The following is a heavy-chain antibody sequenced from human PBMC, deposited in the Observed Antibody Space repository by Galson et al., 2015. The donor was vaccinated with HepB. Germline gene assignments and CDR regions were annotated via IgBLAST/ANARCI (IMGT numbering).Heavy chain of an antibody. Sequence: SLRLSCAASGFTFSGHDMTWVRQAPGKGLEWVSSISKDGSGTTYAGSVKGRMTISRDNSKNTLFLQMNSLRVEDAAVYYCAKGDLGGRSWFFDLWGRGTLVTVSS. CDR3: AKGDLGGRSWFFDL. V-gene: IGHV3-23*01. CDR1: GFTFSGHD. J-gene: IGHJ2*01. CDR2: ISKDGSGT. D-gene: IGHD2-15*01.